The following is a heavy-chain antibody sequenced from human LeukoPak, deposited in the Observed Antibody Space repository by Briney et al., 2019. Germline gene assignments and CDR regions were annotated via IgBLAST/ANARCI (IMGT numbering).Heavy chain of an antibody. Sequence: ASVKVSCKASGYTFTGYYMHWVRQAPGQGLEWMGRINPNSGGTNYAQKFQGRVTMTRDTSISTAYMELSRLRSDDTAVYYCARDLVLESDPLDYWGQGTLVTVSS. J-gene: IGHJ4*02. CDR1: GYTFTGYY. CDR3: ARDLVLESDPLDY. V-gene: IGHV1-2*06. CDR2: INPNSGGT. D-gene: IGHD1-1*01.